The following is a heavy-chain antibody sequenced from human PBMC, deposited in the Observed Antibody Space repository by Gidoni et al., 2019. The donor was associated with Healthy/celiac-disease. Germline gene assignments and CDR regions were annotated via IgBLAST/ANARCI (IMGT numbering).Heavy chain of an antibody. J-gene: IGHJ5*02. CDR3: ARDVSSSPHNWFDP. Sequence: QVQLVQSGAEVKKTGASVKVSGKETGYTVTSYYMHWVRQAPEQGLEWMGIINASGGSTSYAQKFQGTVTMTRDTSTSTVYMELSSLRSDDTAVYYCARDVSSSPHNWFDPWGQGTLVTVSS. D-gene: IGHD6-6*01. V-gene: IGHV1-46*01. CDR2: INASGGST. CDR1: GYTVTSYY.